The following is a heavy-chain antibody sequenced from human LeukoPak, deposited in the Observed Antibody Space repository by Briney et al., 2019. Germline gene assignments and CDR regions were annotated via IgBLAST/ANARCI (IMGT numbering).Heavy chain of an antibody. V-gene: IGHV3-30*02. CDR1: GFTLSSYA. Sequence: GGSLRLSCAASGFTLSSYAMSWVRQAPGKGLEWVAFIRYDGSNKYYADSVKGRFTISRDNSKNTLYLQMNSLRAEDTAVYYCAKVEDAFDIWGQGTMVSVSS. J-gene: IGHJ3*02. CDR3: AKVEDAFDI. D-gene: IGHD1-1*01. CDR2: IRYDGSNK.